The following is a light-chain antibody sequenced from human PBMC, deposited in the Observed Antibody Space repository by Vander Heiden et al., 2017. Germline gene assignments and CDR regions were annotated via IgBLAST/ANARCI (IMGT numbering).Light chain of an antibody. V-gene: IGLV1-47*02. J-gene: IGLJ1*01. CDR3: AAWDDSLSGYV. CDR1: SSNIGKNY. Sequence: HSALTHPPSASGTPGQRVTISCSGSSSNIGKNYVYWYQQLPGKAPKLLIYSNNQRPSGVPDRFSGSKSGTSASLAISGLRSDDEADYYCAAWDDSLSGYVFGTGTKVTVL. CDR2: SNN.